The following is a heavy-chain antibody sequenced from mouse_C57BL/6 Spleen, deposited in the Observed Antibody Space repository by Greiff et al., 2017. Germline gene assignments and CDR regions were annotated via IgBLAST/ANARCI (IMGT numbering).Heavy chain of an antibody. CDR2: IYPGDGDT. CDR1: GYAFSSYW. Sequence: QVQLQQSGAELVKPGASVKISCKASGYAFSSYWMNWVKQRPGKGLEWIGQIYPGDGDTNYNGKFKGKATLTAAKSTSTAYMQISRLPYEDAAVYCCARDGGSVVFDVWGTGTTVTVTS. V-gene: IGHV1-80*01. CDR3: ARDGGSVVFDV. D-gene: IGHD1-1*02. J-gene: IGHJ1*03.